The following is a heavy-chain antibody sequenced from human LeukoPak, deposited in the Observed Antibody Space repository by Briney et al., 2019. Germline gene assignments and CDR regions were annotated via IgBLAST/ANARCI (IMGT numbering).Heavy chain of an antibody. CDR2: MTTSDT. J-gene: IGHJ3*02. V-gene: IGHV3-23*01. CDR1: GFTFSSYA. D-gene: IGHD3-3*01. CDR3: AKDRGNFWSGDAFDI. Sequence: GGSLRLSXVASGFTFSSYAMTWVRQARGKGLEWVSAMTTSDTYYADSVKGRFTISRDNSKNTLSLQMNSLRAEDTAVYYCAKDRGNFWSGDAFDIWGQGTVVTVSS.